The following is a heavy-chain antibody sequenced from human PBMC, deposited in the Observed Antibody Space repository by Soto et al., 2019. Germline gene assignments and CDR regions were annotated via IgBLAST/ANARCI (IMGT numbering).Heavy chain of an antibody. J-gene: IGHJ4*02. D-gene: IGHD2-8*01. Sequence: GEALKISCRGSGYDFNTNWFGWVRQLPGRGLEWVGIMYPGDSDTRYNPSLQGHVTLSVDVTVSTAFLQWRSLEASDTAMYFCARLSRDCNRTCSNYADYCDQGPQGTGS. CDR3: ARLSRDCNRTCSNYADY. CDR1: GYDFNTNW. V-gene: IGHV5-51*01. CDR2: MYPGDSDT.